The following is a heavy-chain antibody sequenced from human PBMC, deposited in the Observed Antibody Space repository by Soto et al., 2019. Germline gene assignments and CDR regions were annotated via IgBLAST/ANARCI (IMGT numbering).Heavy chain of an antibody. CDR3: ARVVSPYYYVVNGNWFDP. Sequence: QVQLGQSGAEVKEPGASVKVSCKASGYTVTGYYMHWARQAPGQGLEWMGWIKSFNGDTNYAQKLQGRVTLTRDTSISTAYMELSRLKSDDTAVYYCARVVSPYYYVVNGNWFDPWGQGTLVTVSS. CDR1: GYTVTGYY. J-gene: IGHJ5*02. D-gene: IGHD3-10*02. V-gene: IGHV1-2*02. CDR2: IKSFNGDT.